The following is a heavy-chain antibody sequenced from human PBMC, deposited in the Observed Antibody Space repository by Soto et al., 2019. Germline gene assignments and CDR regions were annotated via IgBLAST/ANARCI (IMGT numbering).Heavy chain of an antibody. D-gene: IGHD6-13*01. CDR1: DGSISGYY. CDR2: IFYSGIT. V-gene: IGHV4-59*01. J-gene: IGHJ4*02. Sequence: SETLSLTCTVSDGSISGYYWSWIRQPPGKGLEWIGYIFYSGITNYNPSLKSRVTISVDTSKNQFSLNLSSVTAADTAVYYCARAGWSNSWYFDYWGQGXLVTGSA. CDR3: ARAGWSNSWYFDY.